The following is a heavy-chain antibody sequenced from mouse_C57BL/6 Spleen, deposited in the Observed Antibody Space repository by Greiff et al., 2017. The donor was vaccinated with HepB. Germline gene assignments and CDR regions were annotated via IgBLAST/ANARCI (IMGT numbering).Heavy chain of an antibody. V-gene: IGHV1-61*01. CDR3: ARSNWDKGVDY. Sequence: VQLQQSGAELVRPGSSVKLSCKASGYTFTSYWMDWVKQRPGQGLEWIGNIYSSDSETHYNQKFKDKATLTVDKSFSTAYMQLSSLISEDSAVYYCARSNWDKGVDYWGQGTTLTVSS. CDR2: IYSSDSET. D-gene: IGHD4-1*01. CDR1: GYTFTSYW. J-gene: IGHJ2*01.